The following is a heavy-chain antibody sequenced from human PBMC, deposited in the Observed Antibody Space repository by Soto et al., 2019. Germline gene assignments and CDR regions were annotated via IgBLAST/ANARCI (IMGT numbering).Heavy chain of an antibody. Sequence: HVQLQESGPGLVKPSQTLSLTCTVSGGSISSGGYYWSWIRQHPGNGREWIGYIYYSGSTYYNPFHKSRVIISVDTSKYQFSLKLSSVTAADTAVYYCAREGIAGAGTNWFDPWGQGTLVTVSS. CDR3: AREGIAGAGTNWFDP. J-gene: IGHJ5*02. D-gene: IGHD6-13*01. CDR2: IYYSGST. CDR1: GGSISSGGYY. V-gene: IGHV4-31*03.